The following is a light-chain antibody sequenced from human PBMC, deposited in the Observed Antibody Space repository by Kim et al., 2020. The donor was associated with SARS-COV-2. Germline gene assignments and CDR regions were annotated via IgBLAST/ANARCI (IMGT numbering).Light chain of an antibody. CDR3: QKYNSAPNT. V-gene: IGKV1-27*01. CDR1: QGISNF. Sequence: SASVGDRVTITCWASQGISNFLAWYQQKPGKVPKLLIYSASTSQSGVPSRFSGSGSGTDFTLTISSLQPEDVATYYCQKYNSAPNTFGQGTKLEIK. J-gene: IGKJ2*01. CDR2: SAS.